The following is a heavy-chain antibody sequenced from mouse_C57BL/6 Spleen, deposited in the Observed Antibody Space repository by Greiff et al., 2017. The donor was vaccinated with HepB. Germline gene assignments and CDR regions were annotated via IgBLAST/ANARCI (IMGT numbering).Heavy chain of an antibody. CDR1: GYTFTDYN. CDR2: INPNNGGT. D-gene: IGHD4-1*01. Sequence: VQLKESGPELVKPGASVKIPCKASGYTFTDYNMDWVKQSHGKSLEWIGDINPNNGGTIYNQKFKGKATLTVDKSSSTAYMELRSLTSEDTAVYYCARLGLAYWGQGTLVTVSA. J-gene: IGHJ3*01. CDR3: ARLGLAY. V-gene: IGHV1-18*01.